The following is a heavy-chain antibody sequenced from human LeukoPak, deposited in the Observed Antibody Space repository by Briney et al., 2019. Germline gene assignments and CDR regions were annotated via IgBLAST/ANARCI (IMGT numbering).Heavy chain of an antibody. CDR3: ARVLPRIAAAGPLSGWFDP. CDR1: GYTFTCYY. CDR2: INPNSGGT. Sequence: GASVKVSCKASGYTFTCYYMHWVRQAPGQGLEWMGWINPNSGGTNYAQKFQGRVTMTRDTSISTAYMELSRLRSDDTAVYYCARVLPRIAAAGPLSGWFDPWGQGTLVTVSS. D-gene: IGHD6-13*01. J-gene: IGHJ5*02. V-gene: IGHV1-2*02.